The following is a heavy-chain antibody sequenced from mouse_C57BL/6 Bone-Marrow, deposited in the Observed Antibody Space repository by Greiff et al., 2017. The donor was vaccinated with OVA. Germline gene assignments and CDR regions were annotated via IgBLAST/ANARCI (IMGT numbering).Heavy chain of an antibody. V-gene: IGHV1-18*01. CDR3: ARRLRWYFDV. CDR1: GYTFTDYN. CDR2: INHNNGGT. J-gene: IGHJ1*03. D-gene: IGHD1-1*01. Sequence: VQLQQSGPELVKPGASVKIPCKASGYTFTDYNMDWVKQSHGKSLEWIGDINHNNGGTIYNQKFKGKATLTVDNSSSTAYMDLRSLTSEDTAVYYCARRLRWYFDVWGTGTTVTVSS.